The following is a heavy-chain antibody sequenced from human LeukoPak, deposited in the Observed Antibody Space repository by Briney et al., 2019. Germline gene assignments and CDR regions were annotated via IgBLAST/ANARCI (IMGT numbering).Heavy chain of an antibody. CDR1: GGTFSSYA. CDR3: ARDNSEYSSSSDAFDI. D-gene: IGHD6-6*01. Sequence: SVKVSCKASGGTFSSYAIGWVRQAPGQGLEWMGGIIPIFGTANYAQKFQGRVTITADESTSTAYMELSSLRSEDTAVYYCARDNSEYSSSSDAFDIWGQGTMVTVSS. V-gene: IGHV1-69*13. CDR2: IIPIFGTA. J-gene: IGHJ3*02.